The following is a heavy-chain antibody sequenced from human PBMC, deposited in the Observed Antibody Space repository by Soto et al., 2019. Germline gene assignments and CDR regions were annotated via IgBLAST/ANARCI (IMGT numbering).Heavy chain of an antibody. V-gene: IGHV3-30-3*01. J-gene: IGHJ2*01. Sequence: QVQLVESGGGVVEPGRSLRLSCVASGFTFSSYAMHWVRQAPGKGLEWVAVISYDGRNQYYADSVTGRFPISRDNSKNRLYLQMNRLRAEDPAVYYCARAGGGPCSLTRCYLYRAFHLWGRGTLVTVSS. D-gene: IGHD2-2*01. CDR1: GFTFSSYA. CDR2: ISYDGRNQ. CDR3: ARAGGGPCSLTRCYLYRAFHL.